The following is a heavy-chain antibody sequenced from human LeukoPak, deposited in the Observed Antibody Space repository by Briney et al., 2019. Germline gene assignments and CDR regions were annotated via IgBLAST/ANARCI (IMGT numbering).Heavy chain of an antibody. Sequence: SETLSLTCTVSGGSISSYYWSWIRQPAGKGLEWIGRIYTSGSTKYNPSLKSRVTMSVDTSKNQFSLKLSSVTAADTAVYYCARTDRYSGSGRFQHWGQGTLVTVSS. CDR3: ARTDRYSGSGRFQH. CDR1: GGSISSYY. V-gene: IGHV4-4*07. CDR2: IYTSGST. D-gene: IGHD1-26*01. J-gene: IGHJ1*01.